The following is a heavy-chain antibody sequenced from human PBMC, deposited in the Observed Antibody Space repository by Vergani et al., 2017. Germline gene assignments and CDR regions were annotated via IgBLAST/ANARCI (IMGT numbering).Heavy chain of an antibody. CDR2: TYYRSKWYN. V-gene: IGHV6-1*01. CDR3: ARDVVVVPAAINYYYYYIDV. CDR1: GDSVSSNSAA. Sequence: QVQLQQSGPGLVKPSQTLSLTCAISGDSVSSNSAAWNWIRQSPSRGLEWLGRTYYRSKWYNDYAVSVNSRITINPDTSKNQFSLQLNSVTPEDTAVYYCARDVVVVPAAINYYYYYIDVWGKGTTVTVSS. D-gene: IGHD2-2*01. J-gene: IGHJ6*03.